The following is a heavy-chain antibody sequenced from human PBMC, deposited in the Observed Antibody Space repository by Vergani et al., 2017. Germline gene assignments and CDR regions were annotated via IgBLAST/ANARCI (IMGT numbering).Heavy chain of an antibody. V-gene: IGHV4-34*01. Sequence: QVQLQQWGAGLLKPSETLSLTCAVYGGSFSGYYWSWIRQPPGKGLEWIGEINHSGSTNYNPSLKSRVTISVDTSKNQFSLKLSSVTAADTAVYYCARGRVRYCSRTSCMRWFDPWDQGTLVTVSS. J-gene: IGHJ5*02. CDR2: INHSGST. D-gene: IGHD2-2*01. CDR3: ARGRVRYCSRTSCMRWFDP. CDR1: GGSFSGYY.